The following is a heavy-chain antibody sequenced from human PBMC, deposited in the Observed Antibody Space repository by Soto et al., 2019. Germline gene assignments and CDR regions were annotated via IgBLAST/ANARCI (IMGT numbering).Heavy chain of an antibody. CDR2: IYYSGST. CDR3: ARYCSSTSCHLDY. J-gene: IGHJ4*02. D-gene: IGHD2-2*01. V-gene: IGHV4-30-4*01. CDR1: GGSISSGDYY. Sequence: SETLSLTCTVSGGSISSGDYYWSWIRQPPGKGLEWIGYIYYSGSTYYNPSLKNRVTISVDTSKNQFSLKLSSVTAADTAVYYCARYCSSTSCHLDYWGQGTLVTVSS.